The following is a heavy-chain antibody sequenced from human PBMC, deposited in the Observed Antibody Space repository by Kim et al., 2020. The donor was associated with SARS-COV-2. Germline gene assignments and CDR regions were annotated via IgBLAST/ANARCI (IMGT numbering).Heavy chain of an antibody. Sequence: GGSLRLSCTASGFDFSTYGMNWVRRRPGKGLEWVCLINGIGLPTLPTFCADSVKGRFTISRYNSKNTLFLQMDYLRDEDTAMYYCTKGVFDLWGRGTEVTVS. CDR2: INGIGLPT. CDR1: GFDFSTYG. V-gene: IGHV3-23*01. J-gene: IGHJ2*01. CDR3: TKGVFDL.